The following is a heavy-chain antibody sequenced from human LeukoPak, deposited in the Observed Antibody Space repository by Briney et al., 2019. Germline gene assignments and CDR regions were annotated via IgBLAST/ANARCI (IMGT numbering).Heavy chain of an antibody. Sequence: EASVKVSCKASGYTFTRYDINWARQAPGQGLEWLGWMNPNNGNTGYAQKFQGRVTMTRSTSIDTAYMESNTLTSDDTAAYYCARGFYYYGLDVWGQGTTVTVSS. CDR3: ARGFYYYGLDV. J-gene: IGHJ6*02. CDR1: GYTFTRYD. V-gene: IGHV1-8*01. CDR2: MNPNNGNT.